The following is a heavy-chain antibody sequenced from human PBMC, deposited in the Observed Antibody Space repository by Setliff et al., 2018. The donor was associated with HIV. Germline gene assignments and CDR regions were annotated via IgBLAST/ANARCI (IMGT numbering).Heavy chain of an antibody. CDR1: GFTFSDYY. J-gene: IGHJ3*02. CDR3: ARSLLLRYYDSSGYSIDAFDI. Sequence: PGGSLRLSCAASGFTFSDYYMSWIRQAPGKGLEWVSHISSSSSYTNYADSVKGRFTISRDNAKTSLYLQMNSLRAEDTAVYYCARSLLLRYYDSSGYSIDAFDIWGQGTMVTVSS. D-gene: IGHD3-22*01. CDR2: ISSSSSYT. V-gene: IGHV3-11*03.